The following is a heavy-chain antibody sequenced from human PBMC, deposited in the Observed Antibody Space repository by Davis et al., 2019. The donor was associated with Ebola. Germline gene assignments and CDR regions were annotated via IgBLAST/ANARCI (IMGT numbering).Heavy chain of an antibody. CDR1: GGSVSSGSYY. V-gene: IGHV4-61*01. CDR2: IYYSGST. Sequence: PSETLSLTCTVSGGSVSSGSYYWSWIRQPPGKGLEWIGYIYYSGSTNYNPSLKSRVTISVDTSKNQFPLKLSSVTAADTAVYYCARYCSGGSCYRDAFDIWGQGTMVTVSS. J-gene: IGHJ3*02. D-gene: IGHD2-15*01. CDR3: ARYCSGGSCYRDAFDI.